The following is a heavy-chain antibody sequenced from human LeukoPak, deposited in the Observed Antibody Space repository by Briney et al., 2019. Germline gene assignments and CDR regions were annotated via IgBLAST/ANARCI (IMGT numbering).Heavy chain of an antibody. J-gene: IGHJ4*02. D-gene: IGHD1-14*01. CDR3: ARSNQADDY. CDR1: GFTFSSYW. Sequence: GGSLRLSCAASGFTFSSYWMHWVRQVPGKGLVWVSRINPGGSSRAYADSVKGRFTISRDNAENTLYLQMDSLRAEDTAVYYCARSNQADDYWGQGTLVTVSS. CDR2: INPGGSSR. V-gene: IGHV3-74*01.